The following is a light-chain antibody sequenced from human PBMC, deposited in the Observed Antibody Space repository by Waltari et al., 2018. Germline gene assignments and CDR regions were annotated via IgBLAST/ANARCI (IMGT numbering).Light chain of an antibody. CDR2: DAS. CDR3: QQRGSWPLT. J-gene: IGKJ4*01. CDR1: QSVSSS. Sequence: EIVLTQSPATLSLSSGDRATLSCRASQSVSSSLAWNQQRPGQAPRLLIYDASNRATGIPARFSGSGSGTDFTLTISSLGPEDFAVYYGQQRGSWPLTFGGGTKVEVK. V-gene: IGKV3-11*01.